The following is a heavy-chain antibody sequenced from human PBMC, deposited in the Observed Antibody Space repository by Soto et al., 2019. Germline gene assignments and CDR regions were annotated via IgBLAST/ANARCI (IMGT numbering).Heavy chain of an antibody. V-gene: IGHV1-69*06. CDR2: IIPIFGTA. D-gene: IGHD2-2*01. J-gene: IGHJ6*02. Sequence: SVKVSCKASGGTFSSYAISWVRQAPGQGLELMGGIIPIFGTANYAQKFQGRVAITAXXXXXXAXMXLXXLXAEDTAVYYCARVGYCSSTSCYAPYYYCMAVWG. CDR1: GGTFSSYA. CDR3: ARVGYCSSTSCYAPYYYCMAV.